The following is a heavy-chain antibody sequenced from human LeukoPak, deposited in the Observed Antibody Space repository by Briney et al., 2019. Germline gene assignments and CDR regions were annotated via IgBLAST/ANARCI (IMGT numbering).Heavy chain of an antibody. CDR1: GFSLSSSG. D-gene: IGHD3-10*01. Sequence: GGSLRLSCAASGFSLSSSGMHWVRQAPGKGLEWVSAISGSGGSTYYADSVKGRFTISRDNSKNTLYLQMNSLRAEDTAVYYCAKDLAQVLVWFGDLGSFDYWGQGTLVTVSS. V-gene: IGHV3-23*01. CDR3: AKDLAQVLVWFGDLGSFDY. CDR2: ISGSGGST. J-gene: IGHJ4*02.